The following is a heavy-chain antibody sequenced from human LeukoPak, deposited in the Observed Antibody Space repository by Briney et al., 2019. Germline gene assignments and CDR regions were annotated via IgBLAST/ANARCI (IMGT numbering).Heavy chain of an antibody. Sequence: SGGSLRLSCAASGFTFSSYSMNWVRQAPGKGLEWVSSISSSSSYIYYADSVKGRFTISRDNAKNSLYLQMNSLRAEDTAVYYCARDKSDFWSGYSPVWGYYYYYMDVWGKGTTVTVSS. CDR2: ISSSSSYI. J-gene: IGHJ6*03. D-gene: IGHD3-3*01. V-gene: IGHV3-21*01. CDR3: ARDKSDFWSGYSPVWGYYYYYMDV. CDR1: GFTFSSYS.